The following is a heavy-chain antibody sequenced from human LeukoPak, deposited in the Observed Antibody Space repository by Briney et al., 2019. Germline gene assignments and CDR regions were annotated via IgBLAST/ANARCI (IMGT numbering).Heavy chain of an antibody. J-gene: IGHJ3*02. CDR3: AKSTIVGATVDAFDI. Sequence: GGSLRLSCAASGFTFSSYVMHWVRQAPGKGLEWVAFVRYDGTNRYYADSVKGRFTISRDNSKNTLYLQMNSLRAEDTAVYYCAKSTIVGATVDAFDIWGQGTMVTVSS. V-gene: IGHV3-30*02. CDR1: GFTFSSYV. CDR2: VRYDGTNR. D-gene: IGHD1-26*01.